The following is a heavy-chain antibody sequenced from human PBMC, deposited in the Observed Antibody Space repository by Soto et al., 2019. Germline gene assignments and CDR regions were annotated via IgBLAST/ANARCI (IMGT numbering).Heavy chain of an antibody. J-gene: IGHJ4*02. CDR1: GFTFSSYS. CDR2: ISSSSTI. Sequence: GGSLRLSCAASGFTFSSYSMNWVRQAPGKGLEWVSYISSSSTIYYADSVKGRFTISRDNAKNSLYLQMNSLRDEDTAVYYCARDGEGSGSYDYWGQGTLVTVSS. D-gene: IGHD3-10*01. CDR3: ARDGEGSGSYDY. V-gene: IGHV3-48*02.